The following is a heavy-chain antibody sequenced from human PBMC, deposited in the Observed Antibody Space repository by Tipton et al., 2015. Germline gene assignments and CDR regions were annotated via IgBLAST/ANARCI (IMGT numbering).Heavy chain of an antibody. D-gene: IGHD6-13*01. CDR2: IHYRGNT. J-gene: IGHJ4*02. CDR1: GDSVSSISSF. Sequence: TLSLTCTVSGDSVSSISSFWSWIRQPPGKGLEWIAYIHYRGNTNYNPNLKSRVTISVDTSKDQFSLKLTSVIAADTAVYYCARVGRGDGTLYIDDWGQGTLVTVSS. V-gene: IGHV4-61*01. CDR3: ARVGRGDGTLYIDD.